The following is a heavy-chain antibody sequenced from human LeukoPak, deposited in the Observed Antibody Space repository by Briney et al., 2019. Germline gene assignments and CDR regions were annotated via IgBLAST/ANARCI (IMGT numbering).Heavy chain of an antibody. CDR2: INPNSGGT. CDR3: ARGRVAQGYCSSTSCHPLGY. D-gene: IGHD2-2*01. J-gene: IGHJ4*02. Sequence: ASVKVSCKASGYTFTGYYMHWVRQAPGQGLEWMGWINPNSGGTNYAQKFQGRVTMTRDTSISTAYMELSRLRSDDTAVYYCARGRVAQGYCSSTSCHPLGYWGQGTLVTVSS. CDR1: GYTFTGYY. V-gene: IGHV1-2*02.